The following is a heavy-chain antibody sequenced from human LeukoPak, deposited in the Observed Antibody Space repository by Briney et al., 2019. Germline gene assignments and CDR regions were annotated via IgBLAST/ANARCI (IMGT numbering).Heavy chain of an antibody. J-gene: IGHJ5*02. V-gene: IGHV4-4*02. CDR2: IYHTGST. CDR3: ARLTPGPYLSGYSYGYGGWWFDP. CDR1: GGSISSSNW. Sequence: SGTLSLTCAVSGGSISSSNWWSWVRQPPGKGLEWIGEIYHTGSTNYNPSLKSRVTISVDTSKNQFSLKLSSVTAADTAVYYCARLTPGPYLSGYSYGYGGWWFDPWGQGTLVTVSS. D-gene: IGHD5-18*01.